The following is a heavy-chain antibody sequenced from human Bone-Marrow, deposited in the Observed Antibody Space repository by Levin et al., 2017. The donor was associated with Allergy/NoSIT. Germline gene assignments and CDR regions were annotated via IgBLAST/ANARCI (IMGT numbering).Heavy chain of an antibody. V-gene: IGHV1-2*02. CDR1: GYTFSDYY. J-gene: IGHJ5*02. CDR3: AREGAVAGGVPSGDDWFDP. Sequence: PGESLKISCKASGYTFSDYYIHWVRQAPGQGLEWMGWIHGNSRGTNYAQKFQGRVTLTRDTSINTAYMELTRLTSDDTAVYYCAREGAVAGGVPSGDDWFDPWGQGTLVTVSS. D-gene: IGHD6-19*01. CDR2: IHGNSRGT.